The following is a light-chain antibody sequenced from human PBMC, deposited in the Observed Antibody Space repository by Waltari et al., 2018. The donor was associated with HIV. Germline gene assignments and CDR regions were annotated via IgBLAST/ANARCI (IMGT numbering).Light chain of an antibody. J-gene: IGLJ1*01. V-gene: IGLV2-23*01. CDR3: CSYAGSSTYV. Sequence: QSALTQPASVSGSPGQSITISCTGTSSDVGSYNLVSRYQQHPGKAPKPMIYEGSKRPSGVSNRFSGSKSGNTASLTISGLQAEDDADYYCCSYAGSSTYVFGTGTKVTVL. CDR1: SSDVGSYNL. CDR2: EGS.